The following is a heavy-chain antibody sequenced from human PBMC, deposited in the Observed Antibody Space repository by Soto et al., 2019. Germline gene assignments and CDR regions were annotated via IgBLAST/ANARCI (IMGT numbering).Heavy chain of an antibody. CDR3: ATEHSAIHSRYYFDS. J-gene: IGHJ4*02. CDR1: GFTFSTYA. Sequence: PGGSLRLSCAASGFTFSTYAVHWIRQAPGKRLAWVAVTSYVGREKDYEDSVKGRFTISRVKSKNTLDLQMMSVRPEDSAVCYCATEHSAIHSRYYFDSCGQGSMVTVST. V-gene: IGHV3-30*03. CDR2: TSYVGREK. D-gene: IGHD3-16*02.